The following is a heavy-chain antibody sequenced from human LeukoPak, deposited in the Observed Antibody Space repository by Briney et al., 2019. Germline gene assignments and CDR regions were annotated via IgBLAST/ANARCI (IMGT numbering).Heavy chain of an antibody. J-gene: IGHJ6*02. CDR2: ISGSGGST. CDR3: AKDSYSGSYIYYYGMDV. V-gene: IGHV3-23*01. Sequence: GGSLRLSCAASGFTFSSYAMSWVRQAPGKGLEWVSAISGSGGSTYYAGSVKGRFTISRDNSKNTLYLQMNSLRAEDTAVYYCAKDSYSGSYIYYYGMDVWGQGTTVTVSS. D-gene: IGHD3-10*01. CDR1: GFTFSSYA.